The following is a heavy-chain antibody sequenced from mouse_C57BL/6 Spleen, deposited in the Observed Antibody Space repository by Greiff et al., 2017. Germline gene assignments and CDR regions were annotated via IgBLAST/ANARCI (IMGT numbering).Heavy chain of an antibody. Sequence: QVQLQQSGPELVKPGASVKISCKASGYAFSSSWMNWVKQRPGKGLEWIGRIYPGDGDTNYNGKFKGKDTLTAAKSSSTAYMQLSSLTSEESAVSSCARGEYGAMDYWGQGTTVTVSS. V-gene: IGHV1-82*01. D-gene: IGHD2-10*02. CDR1: GYAFSSSW. J-gene: IGHJ4*01. CDR3: ARGEYGAMDY. CDR2: IYPGDGDT.